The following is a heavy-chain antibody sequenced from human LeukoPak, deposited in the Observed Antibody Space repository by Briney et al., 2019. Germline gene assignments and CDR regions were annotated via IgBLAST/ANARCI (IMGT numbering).Heavy chain of an antibody. D-gene: IGHD6-19*01. CDR2: INPNSGGT. V-gene: IGHV1-2*02. J-gene: IGHJ4*02. Sequence: ASVKVSCKASGYTFTGYYMHWVRRAPGQGLEWMGWINPNSGGTNYAQKFQGRVTMTRDTSISTAYMELSRLRSDDTAVYYCARDFMDSSGWRVDYWGQGTLVTVSS. CDR1: GYTFTGYY. CDR3: ARDFMDSSGWRVDY.